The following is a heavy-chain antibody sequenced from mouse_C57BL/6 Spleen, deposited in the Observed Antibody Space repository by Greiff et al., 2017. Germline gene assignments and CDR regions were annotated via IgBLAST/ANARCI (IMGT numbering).Heavy chain of an antibody. Sequence: EVNVVESGGGLVQPGGSMKLSCVASGFTFSNYWMNWVRQSPEKGLEWVAQIRLKSDNYATHYAESVKGRFTISRDDSKSSVYLQMNNLRAEDTGIYYCTGSYYYGSSSYAMDYWGQGTSVTVSS. J-gene: IGHJ4*01. D-gene: IGHD1-1*01. CDR2: IRLKSDNYAT. CDR1: GFTFSNYW. CDR3: TGSYYYGSSSYAMDY. V-gene: IGHV6-3*01.